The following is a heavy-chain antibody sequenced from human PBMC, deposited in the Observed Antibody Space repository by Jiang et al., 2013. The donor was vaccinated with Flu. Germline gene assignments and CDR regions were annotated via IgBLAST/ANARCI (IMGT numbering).Heavy chain of an antibody. V-gene: IGHV1-69*06. CDR3: ARDSSSEAISLILYYFDL. D-gene: IGHD3-16*01. CDR2: IMPIFGTT. CDR1: GGTFTSYA. Sequence: GAEVKKPGSSVKVSCKASGGTFTSYAINWVRQAPGQGLEWMGEIMPIFGTTNSAQKFQGRLTITADKSTSAAYMELTSLTSEDTAVYYCARDSSSEAISLILYYFDLWG. J-gene: IGHJ2*01.